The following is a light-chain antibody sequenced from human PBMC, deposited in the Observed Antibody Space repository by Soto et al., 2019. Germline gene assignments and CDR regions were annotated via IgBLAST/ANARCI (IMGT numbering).Light chain of an antibody. CDR2: DVN. V-gene: IGLV2-14*03. J-gene: IGLJ1*01. CDR1: SSDVGGYNF. Sequence: QSALTRPASVSGSPGQSITISCTGTSSDVGGYNFVSWYQQHPGKVPKLMIFDVNRRPSGVSDRFSGSKSGNTASLTISGLQAEDEGDYYCCSYTSSSTHVFGSGTKLTVL. CDR3: CSYTSSSTHV.